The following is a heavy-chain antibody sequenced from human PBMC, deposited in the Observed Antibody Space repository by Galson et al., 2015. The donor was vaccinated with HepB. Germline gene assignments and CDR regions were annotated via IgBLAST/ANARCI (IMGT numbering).Heavy chain of an antibody. CDR2: ISSSGSTI. V-gene: IGHV3-11*01. Sequence: SLRLSCAASGFTFSDYYMSWIRQAPGKGLEWVSYISSSGSTIYYADSVKGRFTISRDNAKNSLYLQMNSLRAEDTAVYYCARDDRPLRSGYYPRAFDIWGQGTMVTVSS. CDR1: GFTFSDYY. D-gene: IGHD3-22*01. J-gene: IGHJ3*02. CDR3: ARDDRPLRSGYYPRAFDI.